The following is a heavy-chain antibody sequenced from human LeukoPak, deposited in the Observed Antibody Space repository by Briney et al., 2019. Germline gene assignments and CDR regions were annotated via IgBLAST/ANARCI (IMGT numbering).Heavy chain of an antibody. CDR1: GYSFTTYW. CDR2: IYPGGSHT. D-gene: IGHD6-13*01. Sequence: GESLKISCKGSGYSFTTYWIGWVRQMPGKGLEWMGIIYPGGSHTAYSPSFQGQVTISADKSISTAYLQWSSLKASDTAMYYCARGYSNNWYYFDYWGQGTLVTVSS. V-gene: IGHV5-51*01. CDR3: ARGYSNNWYYFDY. J-gene: IGHJ4*02.